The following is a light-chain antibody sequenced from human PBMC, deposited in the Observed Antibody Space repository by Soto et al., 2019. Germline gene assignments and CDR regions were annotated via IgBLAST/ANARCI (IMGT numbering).Light chain of an antibody. V-gene: IGLV2-8*01. CDR2: EVN. J-gene: IGLJ2*01. Sequence: QSVLTQPPSASGSPGQSVTISCTGTSSDVGGYFYVSWYQQHPGKAPKLMIYEVNKRPSGVPDRFSGSKSGNTAFLTVSGLQAEDEAEYYCSSYAGYNNVVFGGGTKVTVL. CDR1: SSDVGGYFY. CDR3: SSYAGYNNVV.